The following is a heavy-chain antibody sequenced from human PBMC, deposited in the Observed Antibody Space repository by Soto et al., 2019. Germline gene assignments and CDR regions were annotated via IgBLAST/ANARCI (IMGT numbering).Heavy chain of an antibody. CDR1: GFTFSSYA. CDR2: ISGSGGST. Sequence: PGGSLRLSCAASGFTFSSYAMSWVRQAPGKGLEWVSAISGSGGSTYYADSVKGRFTISRDNSKNTLYLQMNSLRAEDTAVYYCGYPFGTYRRGGAFDIWGQGTMVTVSS. V-gene: IGHV3-23*01. D-gene: IGHD3-16*02. CDR3: GYPFGTYRRGGAFDI. J-gene: IGHJ3*02.